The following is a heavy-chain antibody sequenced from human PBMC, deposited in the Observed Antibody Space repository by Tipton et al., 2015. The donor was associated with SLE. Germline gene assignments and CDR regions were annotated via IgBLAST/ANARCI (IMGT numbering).Heavy chain of an antibody. V-gene: IGHV3-30*03. CDR2: ISYDGSNK. J-gene: IGHJ4*02. Sequence: SLRLSCAASGFTFSSYGMHWVRQAPGKGLEWVAVISYDGSNKYYADSVKGRFTISRDNSKNTLYLQMNSLRAEDTAVYYCARDLVTVAGYGGYFDYWGQGTPVTVSS. CDR3: ARDLVTVAGYGGYFDY. D-gene: IGHD6-19*01. CDR1: GFTFSSYG.